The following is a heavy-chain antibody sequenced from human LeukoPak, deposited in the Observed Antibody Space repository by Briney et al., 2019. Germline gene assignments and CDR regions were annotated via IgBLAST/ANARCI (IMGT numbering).Heavy chain of an antibody. Sequence: ASVKVSCTASGGTFSSYAISWVRQGPGPGLEWMGRIIPIFGTANYAQKFLGRVTITTDEGTCTAYMELGSLRSEAPAVCYCSRDRRNITMRVEDPYYFDYWGQGTLVTVSS. D-gene: IGHD3-22*01. V-gene: IGHV1-69*05. CDR3: SRDRRNITMRVEDPYYFDY. CDR2: IIPIFGTA. J-gene: IGHJ4*02. CDR1: GGTFSSYA.